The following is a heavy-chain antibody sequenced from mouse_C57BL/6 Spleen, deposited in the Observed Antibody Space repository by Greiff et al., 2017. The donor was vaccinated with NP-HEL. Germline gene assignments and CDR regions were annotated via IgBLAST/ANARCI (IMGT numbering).Heavy chain of an antibody. CDR1: GYTFTSYW. Sequence: QVQLQQPGAELVMPGASVKLSCKASGYTFTSYWMHWVKQRPGQGLEWIGEIDPSDSYTNYNQKFKGKSTLTVDKSSSTAYMQLSSLTSEDSAVYYCARGRATGTDFDYWGQGTTLTVSS. J-gene: IGHJ2*01. V-gene: IGHV1-69*01. CDR3: ARGRATGTDFDY. CDR2: IDPSDSYT. D-gene: IGHD4-1*01.